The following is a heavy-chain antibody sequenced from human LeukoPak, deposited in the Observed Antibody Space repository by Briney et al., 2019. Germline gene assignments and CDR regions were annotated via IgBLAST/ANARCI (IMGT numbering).Heavy chain of an antibody. CDR1: GYTFTSST. CDR2: LGSSGNNA. D-gene: IGHD3-10*01. CDR3: RTPDYYGLGSPF. V-gene: IGHV3-23*01. J-gene: IGHJ4*02. Sequence: GGSLRLSCAVAGYTFTSSTMYWVRQAPGKGLEWVAALGSSGNNAYYADSVQGRFTISRDNPTHTLFLQMDRLRAEDTAVYYCRTPDYYGLGSPFWSQGSLVTVSS.